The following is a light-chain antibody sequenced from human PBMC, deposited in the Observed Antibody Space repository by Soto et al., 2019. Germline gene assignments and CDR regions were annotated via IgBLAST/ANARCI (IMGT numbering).Light chain of an antibody. J-gene: IGKJ2*01. CDR1: QSVISY. CDR3: QQRSTWPGT. Sequence: EIVLTQSPATLSLSPGERATLSCRASQSVISYLAWYQQKPGQAPRLLIHDASNRATGIPARFSGSGSGRDFTLTISSLVPEDSGVYYCQQRSTWPGTFGQGTKLEIK. V-gene: IGKV3-11*02. CDR2: DAS.